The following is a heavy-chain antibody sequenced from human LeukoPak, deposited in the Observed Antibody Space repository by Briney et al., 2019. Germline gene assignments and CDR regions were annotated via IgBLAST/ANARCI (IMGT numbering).Heavy chain of an antibody. V-gene: IGHV3-9*01. J-gene: IGHJ4*02. CDR1: GFTFDDYA. CDR3: AKDIGPYFKRGQWLVQGTFDY. D-gene: IGHD6-19*01. Sequence: GGSLRLSCAASGFTFDDYAMHWVRQAPGKGLEWVSGISWNSGSIGYADSVKGRFTISRDNAKNSLYLQMNSLRAEDTALYYCAKDIGPYFKRGQWLVQGTFDYWGQGTLVTVSS. CDR2: ISWNSGSI.